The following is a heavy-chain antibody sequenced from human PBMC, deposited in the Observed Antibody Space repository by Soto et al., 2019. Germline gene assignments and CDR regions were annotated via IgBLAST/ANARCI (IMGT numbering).Heavy chain of an antibody. V-gene: IGHV1-3*04. D-gene: IGHD3-3*01. CDR3: ASRGYDFWSGLDP. J-gene: IGHJ5*02. CDR1: GYTFTAYG. Sequence: RASVKVSCKASGYTFTAYGIHWVRQAPGQRLEWMGWINTGNGHTKYSQKFQGRVTITRDTSARTAYMELNRLRSEDTAVYYCASRGYDFWSGLDPWGQGTLVTVS. CDR2: INTGNGHT.